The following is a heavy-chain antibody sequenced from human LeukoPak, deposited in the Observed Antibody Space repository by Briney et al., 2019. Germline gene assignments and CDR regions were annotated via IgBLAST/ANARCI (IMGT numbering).Heavy chain of an antibody. CDR1: GFTFSSYA. D-gene: IGHD3-22*01. Sequence: GGSLRLSCAASGFTFSSYAMHWVRQAPGKGLEWVAVISYDGSNKYYADSVKGRFTISRDNSKNTLYLQMNSLGAEDTAVYYCARANYYDSSGYFDYWGQGTLVTVSS. J-gene: IGHJ4*02. CDR3: ARANYYDSSGYFDY. V-gene: IGHV3-30-3*01. CDR2: ISYDGSNK.